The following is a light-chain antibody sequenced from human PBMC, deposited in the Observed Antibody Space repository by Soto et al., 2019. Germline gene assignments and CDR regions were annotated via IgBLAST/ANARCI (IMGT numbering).Light chain of an antibody. CDR3: QQYSSYWT. CDR2: DVS. V-gene: IGKV1-5*01. CDR1: QSISDW. Sequence: DIQMTQSPSTLSASVGDRVTITCRASQSISDWLAWYQQKPGKAPKLLIYDVSSLESGVPSRFSGSRSGTEFTLTITSLQPDDFATYYCQQYSSYWTFGKGTKADIK. J-gene: IGKJ1*01.